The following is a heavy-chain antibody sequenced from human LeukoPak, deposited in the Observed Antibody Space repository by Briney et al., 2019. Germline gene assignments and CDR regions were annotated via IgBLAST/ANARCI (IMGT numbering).Heavy chain of an antibody. CDR3: AKEGGTYSTGWYWFDP. J-gene: IGHJ5*02. CDR2: ISDSGGST. D-gene: IGHD6-19*01. CDR1: GFTFSSYA. Sequence: PGGSLRLSCAASGFTFSSYAMSWVRQAPGKGLERVSAISDSGGSTYYADSVKGRFTISRDNSKNTLYLQMSSLRAEDTAVYYCAKEGGTYSTGWYWFDPWGQGTLVTVSS. V-gene: IGHV3-23*01.